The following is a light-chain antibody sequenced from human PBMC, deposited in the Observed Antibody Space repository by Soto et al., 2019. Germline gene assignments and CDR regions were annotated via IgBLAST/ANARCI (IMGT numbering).Light chain of an antibody. Sequence: QSVLTQLPSVSGSPGQSVTISCTGTSSDVGSYNRLSWYQQPPGTAPKLIMYEVNTQPSGVPDRFSGSKSGSTASLTISGLQAEDEADYYCSLYISGSTYVFGTGTKVTVL. CDR3: SLYISGSTYV. CDR2: EVN. V-gene: IGLV2-18*01. J-gene: IGLJ1*01. CDR1: SSDVGSYNR.